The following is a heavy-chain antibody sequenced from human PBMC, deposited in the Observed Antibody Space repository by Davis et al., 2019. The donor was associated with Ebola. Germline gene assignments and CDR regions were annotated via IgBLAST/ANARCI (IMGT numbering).Heavy chain of an antibody. Sequence: GGSLRLSCAASGLTFSNYGMHWVCQAPGKGLEWVAVISYDGGNKYYADSVKGRFTIARDNSKNTLYLQTNSLRAEDTAVYYCAKDLSNVIVVVTAIDSWGQGTLVTVSS. D-gene: IGHD2-21*02. J-gene: IGHJ4*02. CDR3: AKDLSNVIVVVTAIDS. CDR2: ISYDGGNK. CDR1: GLTFSNYG. V-gene: IGHV3-30*18.